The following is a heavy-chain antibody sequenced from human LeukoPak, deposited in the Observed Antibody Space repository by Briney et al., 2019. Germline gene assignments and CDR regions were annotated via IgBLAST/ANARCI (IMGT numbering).Heavy chain of an antibody. CDR1: GYTFTGYY. Sequence: ASVKVSCKASGYTFTGYYMHWVRQAPGQGLELMGRINPNSGGTNYAQKFQGRVTMTRDTSISTAYMELSRLRSDDTAVYYCAREPSIAAAGTLEYWGQGTLVTVSS. CDR3: AREPSIAAAGTLEY. J-gene: IGHJ4*02. V-gene: IGHV1-2*06. CDR2: INPNSGGT. D-gene: IGHD6-13*01.